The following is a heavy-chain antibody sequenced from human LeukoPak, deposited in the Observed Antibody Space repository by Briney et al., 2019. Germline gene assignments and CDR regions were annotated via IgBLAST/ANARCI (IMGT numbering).Heavy chain of an antibody. CDR1: GFTFSSFA. D-gene: IGHD3-22*01. V-gene: IGHV3-23*01. Sequence: GGSLRLSCAASGFTFSSFALSWVRQAPGRGLEWVSAISGSGGSTYYADSGKGRFTISRDNSKNTLYLQMNSLRAEDTAVYYCAKDPDYYDSSGYYLWGQGTLVTVSS. CDR3: AKDPDYYDSSGYYL. J-gene: IGHJ4*02. CDR2: ISGSGGST.